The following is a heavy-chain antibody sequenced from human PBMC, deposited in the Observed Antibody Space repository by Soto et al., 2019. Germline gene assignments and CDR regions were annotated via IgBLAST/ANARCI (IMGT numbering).Heavy chain of an antibody. CDR3: ASRKLLDIVVVVAATNYYYGMDV. CDR2: IIPIFGTA. Sequence: SVKVSCKASGGTFSSYASSWVRQAPGQGLEWMGGIIPIFGTANYAQKFQGRDTITADESTSTAYMELSSLRSEDTAVYYCASRKLLDIVVVVAATNYYYGMDVWGQGTTVTVSS. CDR1: GGTFSSYA. D-gene: IGHD2-15*01. J-gene: IGHJ6*02. V-gene: IGHV1-69*13.